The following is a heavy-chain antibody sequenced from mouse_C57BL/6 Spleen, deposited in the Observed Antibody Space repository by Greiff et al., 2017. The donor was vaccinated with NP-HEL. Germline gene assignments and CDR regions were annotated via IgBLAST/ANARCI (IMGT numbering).Heavy chain of an antibody. Sequence: QVQLQQPGAELVMPGASVKLSCKASGYTFTSYWMHWVKQRPGQGLEWIGEIDPSDSYTNYNQKFKGKSTLTVDKSSSTAYMQLSSLTSEDAAVYYCARWRKERDAMDYWGQGTSVTVSS. CDR3: ARWRKERDAMDY. J-gene: IGHJ4*01. V-gene: IGHV1-69*01. CDR1: GYTFTSYW. CDR2: IDPSDSYT.